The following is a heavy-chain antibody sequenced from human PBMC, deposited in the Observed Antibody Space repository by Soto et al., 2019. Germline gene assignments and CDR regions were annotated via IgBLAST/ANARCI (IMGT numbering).Heavy chain of an antibody. D-gene: IGHD3-10*01. V-gene: IGHV3-23*01. Sequence: GGSLRLSCAASGFTFSSYAMSWVRQAPGRGLEWVSAISGSGGSTYYADSVKGRFTISRDNSKNTLYLQMNSLRAEDTAVYYCAKSPPYYYGSGSYYSWFDPWGQGTLVTVSS. J-gene: IGHJ5*02. CDR3: AKSPPYYYGSGSYYSWFDP. CDR2: ISGSGGST. CDR1: GFTFSSYA.